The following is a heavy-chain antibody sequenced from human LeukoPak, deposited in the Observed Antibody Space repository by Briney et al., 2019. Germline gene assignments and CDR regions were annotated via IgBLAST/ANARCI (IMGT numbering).Heavy chain of an antibody. J-gene: IGHJ4*02. Sequence: GESLRLSCAASGFTFSSHSMNWVRQAPGKGLEWVSPISSSSSYMYYADSVKGRFTISRDNAKNSLYLQMNSLRTEDTAVYYCARTHYYYDSSGYCDYWGQGTLVTVSS. D-gene: IGHD3-22*01. CDR1: GFTFSSHS. CDR3: ARTHYYYDSSGYCDY. CDR2: ISSSSSYM. V-gene: IGHV3-21*01.